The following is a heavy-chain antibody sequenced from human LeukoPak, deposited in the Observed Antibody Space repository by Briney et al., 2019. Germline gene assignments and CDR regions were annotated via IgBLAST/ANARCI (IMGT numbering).Heavy chain of an antibody. J-gene: IGHJ4*02. CDR2: ISGGGGST. CDR1: GFTFSSYA. D-gene: IGHD6-13*01. Sequence: PGGSLRLSCAASGFTFSSYAMTWIRQAPGKGLEWVSAISGGGGSTFCAGFVKGRFTISRDNSKNTPYLQMDSLKAEDTAIYYCAKEDAYSSSNPDFWGQGTLVTVSS. V-gene: IGHV3-23*01. CDR3: AKEDAYSSSNPDF.